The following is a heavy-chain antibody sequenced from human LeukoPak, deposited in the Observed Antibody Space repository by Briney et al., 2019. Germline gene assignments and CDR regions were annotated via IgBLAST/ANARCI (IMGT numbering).Heavy chain of an antibody. CDR1: GGSVINNNYS. D-gene: IGHD3-22*01. V-gene: IGHV4-39*02. J-gene: IGHJ3*02. CDR3: AREDSSVSDDAFDI. Sequence: SETLSLTCTVSGGSVINNNYSWGWIRQPPGRGLEGIGSVFYKGNTFYYPSLKSLVTISVDTSKNQFSLRLNSVTAADTALYYCAREDSSVSDDAFDIWGQGTMVTVSS. CDR2: VFYKGNT.